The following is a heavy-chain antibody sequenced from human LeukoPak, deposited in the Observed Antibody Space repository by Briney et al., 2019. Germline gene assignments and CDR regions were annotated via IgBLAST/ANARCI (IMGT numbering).Heavy chain of an antibody. Sequence: GGSLRLPCAASGFTFSSYAMSWVRQAPGKGLEWVSTISGSGGSTYYADSVQGRFTICRDNSKNTLYLQVNSLRAEDTAVYYCAKGGRFIYFNNYWGQGTLVTVSS. V-gene: IGHV3-23*01. D-gene: IGHD2/OR15-2a*01. CDR3: AKGGRFIYFNNY. J-gene: IGHJ4*02. CDR2: ISGSGGST. CDR1: GFTFSSYA.